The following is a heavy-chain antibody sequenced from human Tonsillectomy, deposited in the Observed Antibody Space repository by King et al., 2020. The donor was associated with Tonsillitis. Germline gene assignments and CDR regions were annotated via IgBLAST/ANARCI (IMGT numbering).Heavy chain of an antibody. CDR2: IHPGDSDT. D-gene: IGHD2-2*01. Sequence: VQLVESGAEVKKPGESLKISCKGSGYSFPSFWIGWVRQMPGKGLEWMGIIHPGDSDTRYSPSFQGQVTISADKSISTAYLQWSSLKASDTAMYYWARYQTWVSWVIDGPSYDSDGMDVWGQGTTVTVSS. J-gene: IGHJ6*02. CDR1: GYSFPSFW. CDR3: ARYQTWVSWVIDGPSYDSDGMDV. V-gene: IGHV5-51*01.